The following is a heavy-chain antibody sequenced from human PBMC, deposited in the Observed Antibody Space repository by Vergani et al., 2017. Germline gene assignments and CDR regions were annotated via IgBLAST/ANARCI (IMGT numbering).Heavy chain of an antibody. CDR1: GFTFSNAW. J-gene: IGHJ1*01. CDR3: AKDRGSGYYYHVYFQH. V-gene: IGHV3-15*01. CDR2: IKSKTDGGTT. D-gene: IGHD3-22*01. Sequence: EVQLVESGGGLVKPGGSLRLSCAASGFTFSNAWMSWVRQAPGKGLEWVGRIKSKTDGGTTDYAAPVKGRFTISRDNSKNTLYLQMNSLRAEDTAVYYCAKDRGSGYYYHVYFQHWGQGTLVTVSS.